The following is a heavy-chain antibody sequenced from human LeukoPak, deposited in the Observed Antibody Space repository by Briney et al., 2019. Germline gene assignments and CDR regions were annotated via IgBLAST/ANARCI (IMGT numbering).Heavy chain of an antibody. D-gene: IGHD4-17*01. CDR1: GFTFNRYA. CDR3: AKDRDDYGDPDVFDM. V-gene: IGHV3-23*01. Sequence: GGSLRLSCAASGFTFNRYAMNWVRQAPGKGLECVSSISGSGGRTYYAASVKGRFTISRDNSKNTLYLQMNSLRAEDTAEYYCAKDRDDYGDPDVFDMWGQGTMVTVS. J-gene: IGHJ3*02. CDR2: ISGSGGRT.